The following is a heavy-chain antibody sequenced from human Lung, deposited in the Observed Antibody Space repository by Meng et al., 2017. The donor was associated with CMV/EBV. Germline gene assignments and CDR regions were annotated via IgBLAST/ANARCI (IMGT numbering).Heavy chain of an antibody. D-gene: IGHD2/OR15-2a*01. CDR2: LIPVLNRA. V-gene: IGHV1-69*10. CDR1: GGSFSTYT. Sequence: VRRVGSGAEVKRPGAAWKVACRASGGSFSTYTFSWVRQAPGQGLEWMGGLIPVLNRAKSAPRFQDRVTFTADETTTTAYMELSSLTFEGTAVYFCARGRGNQPLFDFWGQGTLVTVSS. CDR3: ARGRGNQPLFDF. J-gene: IGHJ4*02.